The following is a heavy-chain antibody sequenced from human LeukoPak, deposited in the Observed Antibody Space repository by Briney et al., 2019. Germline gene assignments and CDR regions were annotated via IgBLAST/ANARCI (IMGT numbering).Heavy chain of an antibody. J-gene: IGHJ3*02. CDR2: IKQDGSET. CDR3: ARDGELGSPADAFDI. D-gene: IGHD1-26*01. V-gene: IGHV3-7*01. Sequence: GGSLSLSCAASGFTFRSYWMTWVRQSPGKGLEWVANIKQDGSETYYADSVKGRFTISRDNAKRSLYLQMNSLRAEDTAVYYCARDGELGSPADAFDIWGQGTMVTVSS. CDR1: GFTFRSYW.